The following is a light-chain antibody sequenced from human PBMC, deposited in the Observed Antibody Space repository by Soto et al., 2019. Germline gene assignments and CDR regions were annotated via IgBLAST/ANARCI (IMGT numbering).Light chain of an antibody. V-gene: IGKV3-15*01. Sequence: EIAMTQSPATLSVSLGERATLSCRASQYISNNLAWYQQRPGQAPSLLIYGASTRATGVPARFSGSGSGTDFLLSIIGLQYEDSAVYDCQQYNHWSSITFGQGTRLEIK. J-gene: IGKJ5*01. CDR3: QQYNHWSSIT. CDR2: GAS. CDR1: QYISNN.